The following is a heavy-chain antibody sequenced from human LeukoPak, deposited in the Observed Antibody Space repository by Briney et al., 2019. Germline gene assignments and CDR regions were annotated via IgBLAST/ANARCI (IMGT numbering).Heavy chain of an antibody. CDR2: IYYSGST. V-gene: IGHV4-59*08. CDR3: ARIYLRYFDWSPGGMDV. Sequence: SETLSLTCAVSGDSISSYYWSWIRQPPGKGLECMWYIYYSGSTNYNPSLKSRVTISVDTSKNPFSLKLRSVTAADTAVYYCARIYLRYFDWSPGGMDVWGQGPTVTVSS. J-gene: IGHJ6*02. D-gene: IGHD3-9*01. CDR1: GDSISSYY.